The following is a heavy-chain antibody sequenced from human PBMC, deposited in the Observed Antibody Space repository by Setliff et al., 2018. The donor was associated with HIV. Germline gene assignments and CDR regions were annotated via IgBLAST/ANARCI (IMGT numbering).Heavy chain of an antibody. J-gene: IGHJ5*01. CDR2: IYGSGST. V-gene: IGHV4-4*09. CDR3: AKRAVQDGTVTSSNWFES. Sequence: SETQSLTCAVSGDSIGTYSWHWLRQPPGKGLEWIGYIYGSGSTGYNPSLTSRVTMSTDTPNNRFALKLTSVTAADTAVYYCAKRAVQDGTVTSSNWFESWGQGTLVTVSS. D-gene: IGHD1-7*01. CDR1: GDSIGTYS.